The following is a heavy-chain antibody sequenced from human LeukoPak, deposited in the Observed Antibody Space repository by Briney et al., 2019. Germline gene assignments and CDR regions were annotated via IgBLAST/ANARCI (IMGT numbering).Heavy chain of an antibody. J-gene: IGHJ6*02. CDR3: ARDIVVVPAAQVPYYYGMDV. V-gene: IGHV6-1*01. CDR2: TYYRSKWYN. CDR1: GDSVSSNSAA. D-gene: IGHD2-2*01. Sequence: SQTLSLTCAISGDSVSSNSAAWNWIRQSPSRGLEWLGRTYYRSKWYNDYAVSVKSRITINPDTSKNQFSLQLNSMTPEDTAVYYCARDIVVVPAAQVPYYYGMDVWGQGTTVTVSS.